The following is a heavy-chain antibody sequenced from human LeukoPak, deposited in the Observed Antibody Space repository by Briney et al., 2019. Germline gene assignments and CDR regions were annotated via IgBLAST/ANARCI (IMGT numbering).Heavy chain of an antibody. V-gene: IGHV3-23*01. D-gene: IGHD3-22*01. CDR1: GFTFSNYA. Sequence: PGGSLRLSCAASGFTFSNYAMNWVRQAPEKGLEWVSGISGSGGNTYYADSVKGRFTISRDNSKNTLYLQMNSLRVEDTAVYYCAKSWNYYDSSGDDALDIWGQGTMVTVSS. CDR2: ISGSGGNT. CDR3: AKSWNYYDSSGDDALDI. J-gene: IGHJ3*02.